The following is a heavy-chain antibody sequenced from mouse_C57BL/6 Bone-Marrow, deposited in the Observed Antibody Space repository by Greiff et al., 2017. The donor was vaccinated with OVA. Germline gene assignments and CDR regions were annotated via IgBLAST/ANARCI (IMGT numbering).Heavy chain of an antibody. Sequence: EVQLVESGGGLVQPGESLKLSCESNEYEFPSHDMSWVRKTPEKRLELVAAINSDGGSTYYPDTMERRFIISRDNTKKTLYLQMSSLRSEDTALYYCARRIYYGYDGRGFDYWGQGTTLTVSS. CDR3: ARRIYYGYDGRGFDY. CDR1: EYEFPSHD. D-gene: IGHD2-2*01. J-gene: IGHJ2*01. CDR2: INSDGGST. V-gene: IGHV5-2*01.